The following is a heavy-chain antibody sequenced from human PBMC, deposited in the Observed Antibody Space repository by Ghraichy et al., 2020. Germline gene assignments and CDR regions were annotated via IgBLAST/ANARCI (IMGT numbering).Heavy chain of an antibody. J-gene: IGHJ3*02. CDR3: ARETDYYDSSGYYSRAFDI. CDR1: GGSISSGGYY. Sequence: SETLSLTCTVSGGSISSGGYYWSWIRQHPGKGLEWIGYIYYSGSTYYNPSLKSRVTISVDTSKNQFSLKLSSVTAADTAVYYCARETDYYDSSGYYSRAFDIWGQGTMVTVSS. D-gene: IGHD3-22*01. V-gene: IGHV4-31*03. CDR2: IYYSGST.